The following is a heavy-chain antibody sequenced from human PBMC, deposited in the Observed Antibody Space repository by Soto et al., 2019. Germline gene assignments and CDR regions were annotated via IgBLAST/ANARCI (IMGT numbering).Heavy chain of an antibody. CDR3: VRGSEGEAGTWYFDS. CDR2: INHRGSS. Sequence: SETLSLTCAVYGGSFRGHYWTWIRQPPGKGLEWIGEINHRGSSNYNPSLKSRVTISVDTSKNQFSLKLSSVTAADTAVYYCVRGSEGEAGTWYFDSWGQGPLVTVSS. D-gene: IGHD6-13*01. V-gene: IGHV4-34*01. CDR1: GGSFRGHY. J-gene: IGHJ4*02.